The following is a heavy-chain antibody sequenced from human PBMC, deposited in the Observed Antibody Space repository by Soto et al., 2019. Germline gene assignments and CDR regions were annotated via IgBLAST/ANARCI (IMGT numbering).Heavy chain of an antibody. CDR1: GLPFVDYT. CDR2: ISWDGGST. Sequence: GGSLRHSCTSSGLPFVDYTMHWVRQAPGKGLEWVSLISWDGGSTYYADSVKGRFTISRDNSKNSLYLQMNSLRTEDTALYYCAKDAVVVADGGLDYYYGMDVWGQGTTVTVSS. D-gene: IGHD2-15*01. CDR3: AKDAVVVADGGLDYYYGMDV. V-gene: IGHV3-43*01. J-gene: IGHJ6*02.